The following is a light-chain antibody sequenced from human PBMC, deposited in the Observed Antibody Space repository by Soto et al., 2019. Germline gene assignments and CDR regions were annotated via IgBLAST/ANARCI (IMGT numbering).Light chain of an antibody. V-gene: IGKV1-5*03. CDR1: QSISSW. CDR3: QQYNTFPRP. Sequence: DIQVTQSPSTLSASVGDRVTITCRASQSISSWLAWYQQKPGKAPKALIYKASSIESGVPSRFKVSETGTEFTLTIRSLQPDDFATYYCQQYNTFPRPFGQGTKVDVK. J-gene: IGKJ1*01. CDR2: KAS.